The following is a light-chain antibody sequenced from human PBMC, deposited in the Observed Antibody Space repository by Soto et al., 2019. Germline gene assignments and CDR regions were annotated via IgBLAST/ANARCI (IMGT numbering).Light chain of an antibody. CDR1: SSNTGAGYD. V-gene: IGLV1-40*01. CDR2: GNS. CDR3: QSYDSSLSGWV. J-gene: IGLJ3*02. Sequence: QSVLTQPPPVSGAPGQRVTISSTGGSSNTGAGYDVHWYQQLPGTAPKLLIYGNSNRPSGVPDRFSGSKSGTSASLAITGLQAEDEADYYCQSYDSSLSGWVFGGGTKLTVL.